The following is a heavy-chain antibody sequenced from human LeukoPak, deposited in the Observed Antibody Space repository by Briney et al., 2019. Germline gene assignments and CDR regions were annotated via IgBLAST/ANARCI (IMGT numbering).Heavy chain of an antibody. CDR2: ISYDGSNK. J-gene: IGHJ4*02. Sequence: GGSLRLSCVASGFSFSNFWMTWVRQAPGKGLEWVAVISYDGSNKYYADSVKGRFTISRDNSKNTLYLQMNSLRAEDTAVYYCATSGYDYDYWGQGTLVTVSS. CDR3: ATSGYDYDY. D-gene: IGHD5-12*01. CDR1: GFSFSNFW. V-gene: IGHV3-30*03.